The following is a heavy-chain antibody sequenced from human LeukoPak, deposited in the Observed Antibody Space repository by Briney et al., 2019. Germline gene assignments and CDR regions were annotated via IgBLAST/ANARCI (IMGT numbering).Heavy chain of an antibody. V-gene: IGHV3-21*01. Sequence: GGSLRLSCAASGFTFNTFNMNWVRQAPGKGLEWVSSITSGGDYIYYADSVKGRFTTSRDNAKNSLSLQLTSLRVEYTAVYYWARGHYDVLTASYKWTPDYWGQGTLVTVSS. CDR1: GFTFNTFN. CDR3: ARGHYDVLTASYKWTPDY. J-gene: IGHJ4*02. D-gene: IGHD3-9*01. CDR2: ITSGGDYI.